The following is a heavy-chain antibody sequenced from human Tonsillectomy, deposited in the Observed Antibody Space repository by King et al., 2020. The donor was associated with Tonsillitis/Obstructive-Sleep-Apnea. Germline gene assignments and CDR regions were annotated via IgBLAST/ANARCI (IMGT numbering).Heavy chain of an antibody. CDR3: AHRLRDSGSFNFYY. CDR1: GFSLSTSVVG. D-gene: IGHD3-10*01. V-gene: IGHV2-5*02. J-gene: IGHJ4*02. Sequence: ITLKESGPTLVKPTQTRTLTCTFSGFSLSTSVVGVGWIRQPPGKGLEWLALIDWDNDKRYSPSLRRRRTITKDTSKNHAVLTMTNMDPVYTATYYCAHRLRDSGSFNFYYWGQGTLVTVSS. CDR2: IDWDNDK.